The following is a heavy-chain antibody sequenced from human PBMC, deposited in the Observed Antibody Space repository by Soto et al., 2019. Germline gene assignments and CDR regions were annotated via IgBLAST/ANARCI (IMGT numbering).Heavy chain of an antibody. CDR3: ARGSGYDYGTGYYYGMDV. CDR2: IIPIFGTA. V-gene: IGHV1-69*06. Sequence: SVKVSCKASGGTFSSYAISWVRQAPGQGLEWMGGIIPIFGTANYAQKFQGRVTITADKSTSTAYMELSSLRSEDTAVYYCARGSGYDYGTGYYYGMDVSGQGTRVTFSS. D-gene: IGHD5-12*01. CDR1: GGTFSSYA. J-gene: IGHJ6*02.